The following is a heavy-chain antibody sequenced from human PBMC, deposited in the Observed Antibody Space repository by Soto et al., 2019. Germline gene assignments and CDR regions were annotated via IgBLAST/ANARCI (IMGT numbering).Heavy chain of an antibody. V-gene: IGHV5-10-1*01. CDR3: ARHRYCESPYYYGMDV. J-gene: IGHJ6*02. Sequence: PGESLKISCKGSGYSFTSYWISWVRQMPGKGLEWMGRIDPSDSYTNYSPSFQGHVTISADKSISTAYLQWSSLKASDTAMYYCARHRYCESPYYYGMDVWGQGTTVTVSS. CDR2: IDPSDSYT. CDR1: GYSFTSYW. D-gene: IGHD3-16*02.